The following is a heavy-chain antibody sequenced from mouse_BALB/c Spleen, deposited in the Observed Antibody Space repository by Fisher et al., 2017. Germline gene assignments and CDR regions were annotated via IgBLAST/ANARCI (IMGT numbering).Heavy chain of an antibody. CDR3: ARHEDYGYDG. J-gene: IGHJ4*01. Sequence: RFTISRDNAKNTLYLQMSSLRSEDTAMYYCARHEDYGYDGWGQGTSVTVSS. D-gene: IGHD2-2*01. V-gene: IGHV5-9-3*01.